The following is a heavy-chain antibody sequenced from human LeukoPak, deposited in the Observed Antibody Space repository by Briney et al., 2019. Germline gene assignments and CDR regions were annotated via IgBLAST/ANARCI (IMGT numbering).Heavy chain of an antibody. CDR1: GFTFSSYG. V-gene: IGHV3-30*18. CDR2: ISYDGSNN. Sequence: PGVSLTLSCAASGFTFSSYGMHWVRQAPGKGLEWVALISYDGSNNYYADSVKGRFTISRDKSKNTLYLQMNSLRAEDTAVYYCAKAGLDYYESSGYPVCWGQGGLVTVS. D-gene: IGHD3-22*01. CDR3: AKAGLDYYESSGYPVC. J-gene: IGHJ4*02.